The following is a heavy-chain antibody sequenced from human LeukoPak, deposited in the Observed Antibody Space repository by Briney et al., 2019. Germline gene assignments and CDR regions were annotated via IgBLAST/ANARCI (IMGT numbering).Heavy chain of an antibody. J-gene: IGHJ3*02. CDR3: AARSDAFDI. CDR2: ISGSGGST. V-gene: IGHV3-23*01. Sequence: GGTLRLSCAASGFTFSSYGMSWVRQAPGKGLEWVSAISGSGGSTYYADSVKGRFTISRDNYKNTLFLQMNSLWAEDTAVYYCAARSDAFDIWGQGTMVIVSS. D-gene: IGHD1-14*01. CDR1: GFTFSSYG.